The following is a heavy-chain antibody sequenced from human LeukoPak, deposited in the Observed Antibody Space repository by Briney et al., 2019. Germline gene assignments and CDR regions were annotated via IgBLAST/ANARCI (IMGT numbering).Heavy chain of an antibody. V-gene: IGHV4-59*01. CDR1: GGSISSYY. Sequence: SETLSLTCTVSGGSISSYYWSWIRQPPGKGLEWIGYIYYSGSTNYNPSLKSRVTISVDTSKNQFSLKLSSVTAADTAVYYCARGGHIVVVPAGMGAFDIWGQGTMVTVSS. CDR2: IYYSGST. J-gene: IGHJ3*02. D-gene: IGHD2-2*01. CDR3: ARGGHIVVVPAGMGAFDI.